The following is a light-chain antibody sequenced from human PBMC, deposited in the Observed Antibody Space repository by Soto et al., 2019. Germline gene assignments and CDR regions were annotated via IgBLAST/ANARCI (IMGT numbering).Light chain of an antibody. V-gene: IGKV1-39*01. CDR3: QQSYSTPPT. J-gene: IGKJ1*01. CDR1: QSISSY. CDR2: AAS. Sequence: DIQMTQSPSSLSASVGDRVTITCRASQSISSYLNWYQQKPGKAPKLLIYAASSLQSGVPSRFSGSGSGTDFTLTISSLQPEDSATYYCQQSYSTPPTFRQGTKVEIK.